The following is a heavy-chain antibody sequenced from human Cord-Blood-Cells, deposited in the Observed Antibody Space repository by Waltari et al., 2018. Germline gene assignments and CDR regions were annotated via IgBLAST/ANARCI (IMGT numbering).Heavy chain of an antibody. CDR2: IIPIFGTA. CDR1: GGPFSSYA. V-gene: IGHV1-69*01. J-gene: IGHJ4*02. Sequence: QVQLVQSGAEVKKPGSSVKVSCKASGGPFSSYAIRWVRQAPGPGLEWMGGIIPIFGTANYAQKFQGRVTITADESTSTAYMELSSLRSEDTAVYYCARERTLDILTVYYGAPLVGWGQGTLVTVSS. CDR3: ARERTLDILTVYYGAPLVG. D-gene: IGHD3-9*01.